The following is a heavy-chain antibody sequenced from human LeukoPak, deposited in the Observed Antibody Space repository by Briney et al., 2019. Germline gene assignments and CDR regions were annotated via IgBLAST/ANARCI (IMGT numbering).Heavy chain of an antibody. CDR2: IYYSGST. CDR3: ARVGASVAAAAYWYFDL. V-gene: IGHV4-59*12. CDR1: GGSISSYY. Sequence: SETLSLTYTVSGGSISSYYWSWIRQPPGKGLEWIGYIYYSGSTNYDPSLKSRVTISVDTSKNQFSLNLSSLTAADTAVYYCARVGASVAAAAYWYFDLWGRGTLVSVSS. D-gene: IGHD6-13*01. J-gene: IGHJ2*01.